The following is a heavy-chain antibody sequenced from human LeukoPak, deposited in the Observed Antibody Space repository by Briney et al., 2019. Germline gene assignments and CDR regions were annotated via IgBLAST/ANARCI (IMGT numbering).Heavy chain of an antibody. J-gene: IGHJ4*02. V-gene: IGHV3-7*01. Sequence: GGSLRLSCVASGFTFSSYWMTWVRQAPGKGLEWVANIKEDGSEKHYVDSVKGRFTISRDNPKNSLYLQMNSLRAEDTAIYYCARDGDSNGSYYFDSWGQGTLVTVSS. CDR3: ARDGDSNGSYYFDS. D-gene: IGHD6-19*01. CDR2: IKEDGSEK. CDR1: GFTFSSYW.